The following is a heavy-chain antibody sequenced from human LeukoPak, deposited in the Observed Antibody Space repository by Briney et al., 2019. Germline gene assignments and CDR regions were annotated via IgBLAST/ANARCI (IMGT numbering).Heavy chain of an antibody. V-gene: IGHV4-61*02. CDR1: GDSISSGDYY. J-gene: IGHJ5*02. CDR3: ARESNYHGSGTGWFDP. Sequence: SETLSLTCTVSGDSISSGDYYWSWIRQPAGKGLEWIGRISSSGSTNYNPSLKSRVTISVDTSKNQLSLKLSSVTAADTALYYCARESNYHGSGTGWFDPWGQGTLVTVSS. D-gene: IGHD3-10*01. CDR2: ISSSGST.